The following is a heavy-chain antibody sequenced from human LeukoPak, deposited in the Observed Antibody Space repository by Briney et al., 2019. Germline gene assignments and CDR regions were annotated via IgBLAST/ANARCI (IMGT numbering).Heavy chain of an antibody. CDR1: GFSFSRYW. J-gene: IGHJ5*01. V-gene: IGHV3-7*01. Sequence: GGSLRLSCAASGFSFSRYWVNWVRQAPGKGLEWVANIKGDGHEKNYVDPVKGRFSISRDNARNSLYLQMDSLRAEDTAVYYCAKEGAYPIITYDSWGQGALVTVSS. D-gene: IGHD3-10*01. CDR2: IKGDGHEK. CDR3: AKEGAYPIITYDS.